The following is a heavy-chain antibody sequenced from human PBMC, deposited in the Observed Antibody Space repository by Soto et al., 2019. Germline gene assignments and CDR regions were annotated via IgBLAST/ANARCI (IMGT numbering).Heavy chain of an antibody. J-gene: IGHJ6*02. CDR3: ARATIPSQPKGLDD. V-gene: IGHV1-3*01. D-gene: IGHD2-2*02. Sequence: QVQLVQSGAEMKKPGASVKVSCKSSGYTFNIYGIHWLRQAPGQSLEWMGWINGGTGNVEYSQRFQDRVIISRDTSASTDYMEVSRLTFDDTAIYRCARATIPSQPKGLDDWGQGTAVIVSS. CDR1: GYTFNIYG. CDR2: INGGTGNV.